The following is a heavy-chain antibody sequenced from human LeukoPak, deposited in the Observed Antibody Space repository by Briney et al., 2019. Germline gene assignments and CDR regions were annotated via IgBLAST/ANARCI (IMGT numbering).Heavy chain of an antibody. CDR3: ARGGKYDYVWGSYRYPFDY. D-gene: IGHD3-16*02. V-gene: IGHV4-34*01. J-gene: IGHJ4*02. CDR1: GGSFSGYY. CDR2: INHSGST. Sequence: SGTLSLTRAVYGGSFSGYYWSWIRQPPGKGLEWIGEINHSGSTNYNPSLKSRVTISVDTSKNQFSLKLSSVTAADTAVYYCARGGKYDYVWGSYRYPFDYWGQGTLVTVSS.